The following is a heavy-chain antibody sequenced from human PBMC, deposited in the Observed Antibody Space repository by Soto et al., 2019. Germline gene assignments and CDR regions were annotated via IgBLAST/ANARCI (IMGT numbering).Heavy chain of an antibody. Sequence: EVQLVESGGGLIQPGGSLRLSCAVSGFTVSNNYMSWVRQAPGKGLEGVSVIYSGGYTAYGDSVKGRFTISRDNSKNTLNSQKKTRRAGDPAVFFCATLPGGGGYWGQGTLVTVSS. CDR1: GFTVSNNY. J-gene: IGHJ4*02. V-gene: IGHV3-53*01. D-gene: IGHD3-10*01. CDR3: ATLPGGGGY. CDR2: IYSGGYT.